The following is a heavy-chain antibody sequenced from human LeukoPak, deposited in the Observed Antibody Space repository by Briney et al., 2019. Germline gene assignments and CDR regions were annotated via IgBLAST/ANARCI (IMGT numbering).Heavy chain of an antibody. D-gene: IGHD6-13*01. CDR2: ISGSGGTT. V-gene: IGHV3-23*01. CDR3: AKVLERNIANHNDVFDY. J-gene: IGHJ4*02. Sequence: GGSLRLSCVASGFTFSSYAMNWVRQAPGKGLEWVSGISGSGGTTFYADSVKGRFTFSRDNSKNTLYLQMHSLRAEDTAVYYCAKVLERNIANHNDVFDYWGQGTRVTVSS. CDR1: GFTFSSYA.